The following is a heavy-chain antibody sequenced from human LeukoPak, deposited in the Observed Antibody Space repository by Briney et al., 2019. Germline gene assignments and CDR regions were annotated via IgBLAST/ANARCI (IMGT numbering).Heavy chain of an antibody. J-gene: IGHJ4*02. CDR1: GGSISSGDYY. Sequence: SETLSLTCTVSGGSISSGDYYWSWIRQPPRKGLEWIGYIYYSGSTYYNPSLKSRVTISVDTSKNQFSLKLSSVTAADTAVYYCARAKDYDYVWGSSYYFDYWGQGTLVTVSS. CDR3: ARAKDYDYVWGSSYYFDY. CDR2: IYYSGST. V-gene: IGHV4-30-4*01. D-gene: IGHD3-16*01.